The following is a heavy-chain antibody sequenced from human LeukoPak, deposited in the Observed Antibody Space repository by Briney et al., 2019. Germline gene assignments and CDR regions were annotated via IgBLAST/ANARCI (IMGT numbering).Heavy chain of an antibody. V-gene: IGHV1-58*01. J-gene: IGHJ6*02. CDR3: ARGYCSSTSCYSYYYGMDV. Sequence: ASVKVSCKASGFTFTSSAVQWVRQARGQRLEWIGWIVVGSGNTNYAQKFQERVTITRDMSTSTAYMELSSLRSEDTAVYYCARGYCSSTSCYSYYYGMDVWGRGTTVTVSS. CDR2: IVVGSGNT. CDR1: GFTFTSSA. D-gene: IGHD2-2*01.